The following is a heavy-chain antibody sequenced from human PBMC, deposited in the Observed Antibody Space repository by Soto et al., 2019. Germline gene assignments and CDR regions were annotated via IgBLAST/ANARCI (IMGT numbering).Heavy chain of an antibody. Sequence: GASVKVSCKASGYTFTSYGISWVRQAPGQGLEWMAWISAYNGNTNYAQKLQGRVTMTTDTSTSTAYMELRSLRSDDTAVYYCARDYSSGWYDRYFDYWGQGTLVTVSS. V-gene: IGHV1-18*01. CDR2: ISAYNGNT. J-gene: IGHJ4*02. CDR1: GYTFTSYG. D-gene: IGHD6-19*01. CDR3: ARDYSSGWYDRYFDY.